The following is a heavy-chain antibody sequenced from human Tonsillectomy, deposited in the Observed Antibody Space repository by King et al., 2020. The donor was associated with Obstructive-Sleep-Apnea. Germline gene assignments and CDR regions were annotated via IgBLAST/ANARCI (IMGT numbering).Heavy chain of an antibody. D-gene: IGHD1-26*01. J-gene: IGHJ4*02. Sequence: VQLVESGGGVVQPGGSLRLSCGASGFTFSTHAVHWVRQAPGKGLEWVAVISYDGSKKYYADSVKGRFTISRDNSKNTLYLQMNSLSAEDTAVYYCAREVVGAIYFDCWGQGALVTVSS. V-gene: IGHV3-30-3*01. CDR2: ISYDGSKK. CDR1: GFTFSTHA. CDR3: AREVVGAIYFDC.